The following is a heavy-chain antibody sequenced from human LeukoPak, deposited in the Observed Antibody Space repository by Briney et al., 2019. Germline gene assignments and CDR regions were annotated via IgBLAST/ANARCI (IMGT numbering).Heavy chain of an antibody. CDR3: ARLLGRFLEWLRFDP. D-gene: IGHD3-3*01. V-gene: IGHV1-69*05. Sequence: SVKVSCKASGGTFSSYAISWVRQAPGQGLEWMGGIIPIFGTANYAQKFQGRVTITTDESTSTAYMELSSLRSEDTAVYYCARLLGRFLEWLRFDPWGQGTLVTASS. CDR1: GGTFSSYA. J-gene: IGHJ5*02. CDR2: IIPIFGTA.